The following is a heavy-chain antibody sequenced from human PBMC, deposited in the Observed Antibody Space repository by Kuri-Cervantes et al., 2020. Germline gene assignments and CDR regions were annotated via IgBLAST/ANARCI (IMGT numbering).Heavy chain of an antibody. CDR3: AKGPRWELPYYFDY. Sequence: SLKISCAASGFTFSSYWMSWVRQAPGKGLEWDSGISWNSGSIGYADSVKGRFTISRDNAKNSLYLQMNSLRAEDTALYYCAKGPRWELPYYFDYWGQGILVTVSS. V-gene: IGHV3-9*01. CDR1: GFTFSSYW. CDR2: ISWNSGSI. D-gene: IGHD1-26*01. J-gene: IGHJ4*02.